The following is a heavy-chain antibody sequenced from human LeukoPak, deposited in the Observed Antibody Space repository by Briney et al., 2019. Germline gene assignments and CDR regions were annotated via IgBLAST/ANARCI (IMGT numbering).Heavy chain of an antibody. CDR1: GYSFTSYW. Sequence: GESLKTSCKGSGYSFTSYWIGWVRQMPGKGLEWTGIIYPGDSDTRYSPSFQGQVTISADKSISTAYLQWSSLKASDTAMYYCARGHMVRGVPDAFDIWGQGTMVTVSS. CDR3: ARGHMVRGVPDAFDI. D-gene: IGHD3-10*01. J-gene: IGHJ3*02. CDR2: IYPGDSDT. V-gene: IGHV5-51*01.